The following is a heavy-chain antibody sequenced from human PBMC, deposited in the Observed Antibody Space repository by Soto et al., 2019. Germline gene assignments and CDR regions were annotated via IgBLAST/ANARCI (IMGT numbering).Heavy chain of an antibody. D-gene: IGHD2-2*01. CDR3: ARARDIVVVPAANDAFDI. CDR2: INAGNGNT. Sequence: ASVKVSCKASGYTFTSYAVHWVRQAPGQRLEWMGWINAGNGNTKYSQKFQGRVTITRDTSASTAYMELSSLRSEDTAVYYCARARDIVVVPAANDAFDIWGQGTMVTVSS. V-gene: IGHV1-3*01. J-gene: IGHJ3*02. CDR1: GYTFTSYA.